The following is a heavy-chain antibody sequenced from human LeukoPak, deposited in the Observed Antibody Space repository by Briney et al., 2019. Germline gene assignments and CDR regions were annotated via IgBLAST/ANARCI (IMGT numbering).Heavy chain of an antibody. V-gene: IGHV6-1*01. Sequence: SQTLSLTCAISGDSVSINSAAWNWIRQSPSRGLEWLGRTYYRSKWYNDYAVSVKSRITINPDTSKNQFSLQLNSVTPEDTAVYYRARDMAPDYYDSSGYQVGFDYWGQGTLVTVSS. CDR1: GDSVSINSAA. J-gene: IGHJ4*02. D-gene: IGHD3-22*01. CDR2: TYYRSKWYN. CDR3: ARDMAPDYYDSSGYQVGFDY.